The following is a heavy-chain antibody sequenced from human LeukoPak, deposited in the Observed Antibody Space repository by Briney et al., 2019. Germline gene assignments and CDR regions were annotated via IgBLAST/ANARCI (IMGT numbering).Heavy chain of an antibody. D-gene: IGHD3-9*01. CDR1: GYTFTSYA. V-gene: IGHV1-3*01. Sequence: ASVKVSCKASGYTFTSYAIHWARQAPGQRLEWMGWINAGNGNTKYSQKFQGRVTITRDTSASTAYMELSSLRSEDTAVYYCARDPLTGYLDYWGQGTLVTVSS. J-gene: IGHJ4*02. CDR3: ARDPLTGYLDY. CDR2: INAGNGNT.